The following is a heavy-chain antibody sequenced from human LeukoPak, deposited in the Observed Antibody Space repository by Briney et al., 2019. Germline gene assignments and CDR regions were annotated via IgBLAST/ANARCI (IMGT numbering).Heavy chain of an antibody. CDR2: IYYSGST. D-gene: IGHD3-22*01. Sequence: PSGTLSLTCPVPGCPISSYYWSLIRQPPGKGLEWIGYIYYSGSTNYNPSLKSRVTISVDTSKNQFSLKLSSVTAADTAVYYCARVNYDSSNWFDPWGQGTLVTVSS. J-gene: IGHJ5*02. V-gene: IGHV4-59*01. CDR1: GCPISSYY. CDR3: ARVNYDSSNWFDP.